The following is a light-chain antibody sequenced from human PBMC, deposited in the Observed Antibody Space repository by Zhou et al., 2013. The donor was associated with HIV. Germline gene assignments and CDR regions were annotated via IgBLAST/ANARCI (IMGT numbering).Light chain of an antibody. CDR2: AAS. Sequence: DIQMTQSPSTLSASVGDRVTITCRASQSISSWLAWYQQKPGKAPKLLLYAASRLESGVPSRFSGSGSGTDYTLTISSLQPEDFATYYCQQYLTYPITFGQGTRLDIK. CDR1: QSISSW. CDR3: QQYLTYPIT. J-gene: IGKJ5*01. V-gene: IGKV1-5*01.